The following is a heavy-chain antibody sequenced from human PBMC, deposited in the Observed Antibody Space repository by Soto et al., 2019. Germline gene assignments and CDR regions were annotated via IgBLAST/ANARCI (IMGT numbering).Heavy chain of an antibody. J-gene: IGHJ3*02. D-gene: IGHD2-8*01. CDR3: ARANYFDI. Sequence: SETLSLTCTVSGGSISRYYWTWIRQSPGKGLEWIGNIYYTGRTNYSPSLKSRVNISLDTSKNQFSLKLRSVTAADTAVYYCARANYFDIWGQGTMVTVSS. V-gene: IGHV4-59*01. CDR1: GGSISRYY. CDR2: IYYTGRT.